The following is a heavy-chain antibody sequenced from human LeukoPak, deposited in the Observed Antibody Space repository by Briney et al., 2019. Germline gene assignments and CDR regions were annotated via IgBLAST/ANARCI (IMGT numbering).Heavy chain of an antibody. J-gene: IGHJ5*02. V-gene: IGHV5-51*01. Sequence: GESLKISCKGSGYRFSIYWIGWVRQMPGKGLEWMGIIYPGDSDTRYSPSFQGQVTISADKSISTAYLQWSSLKASDTAMYYCARLGCSSTSCYVGVGWFDPWGQGTLVTVSS. D-gene: IGHD2-2*01. CDR2: IYPGDSDT. CDR1: GYRFSIYW. CDR3: ARLGCSSTSCYVGVGWFDP.